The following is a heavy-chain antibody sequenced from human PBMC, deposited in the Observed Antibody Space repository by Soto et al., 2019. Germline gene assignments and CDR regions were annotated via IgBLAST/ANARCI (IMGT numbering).Heavy chain of an antibody. CDR1: GFSLSTRDVG. CDR2: LYWDDDN. D-gene: IGHD6-19*01. CDR3: AHGSGWLFDY. J-gene: IGHJ4*02. V-gene: IGHV2-5*02. Sequence: QMTLKESGPTLVKPTQTLTLTCTFSGFSLSTRDVGVGWIRQPPGKALEWLALLYWDDDNRYSPSLRRRLTLTKDTSKNQVVLTMTNMDPVDIATYYCAHGSGWLFDYWGPGTLVTVSS.